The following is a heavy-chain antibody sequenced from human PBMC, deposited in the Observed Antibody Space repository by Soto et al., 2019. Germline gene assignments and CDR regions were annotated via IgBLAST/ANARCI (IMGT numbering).Heavy chain of an antibody. D-gene: IGHD6-13*01. CDR1: GFTFSSYG. CDR2: ISYDGSNK. V-gene: IGHV3-30*03. CDR3: ARDGKSAAGLLPYYYYYYYGMDV. J-gene: IGHJ6*02. Sequence: GGSLRLSCAASGFTFSSYGMHWVRQAPGKGLEWVAVISYDGSNKYYADSVKGRFTISRDNSKNTLYLQMNSLRAEDTAVYYCARDGKSAAGLLPYYYYYYYGMDVWGQGTTVTVSS.